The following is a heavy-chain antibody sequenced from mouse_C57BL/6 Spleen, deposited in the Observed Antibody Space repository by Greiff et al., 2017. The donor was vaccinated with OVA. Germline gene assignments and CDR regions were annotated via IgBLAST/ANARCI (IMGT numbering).Heavy chain of an antibody. CDR2: INPSSGYT. Sequence: QVHVKQSGAELAKPGASVKLSCKASGYTFTSYWMHWVKQRPGKGLEWIGYINPSSGYTKYNQKFKDKATLTANKSSSTAYMQLSSLTYEDSAVYYCAPLTGTDFDDWGQGTTLTVSS. CDR3: APLTGTDFDD. J-gene: IGHJ2*01. V-gene: IGHV1-7*01. CDR1: GYTFTSYW. D-gene: IGHD4-1*01.